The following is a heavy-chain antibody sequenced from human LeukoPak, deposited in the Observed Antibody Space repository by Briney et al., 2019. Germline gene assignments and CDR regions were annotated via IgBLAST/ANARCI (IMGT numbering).Heavy chain of an antibody. V-gene: IGHV2-70*17. CDR1: GCSLTTRGMC. CDR3: ARGRFYFDY. D-gene: IGHD3-16*01. Sequence: SGPALFKATPTLTLTCTFSGCSLTTRGMCVSWIRQPPGKALAWLSPVDWDDDKFYSTALKTRLTISKDTSKNQVVLTMTNMDPVDTATYYCARGRFYFDYWGQGTLVTVSS. J-gene: IGHJ4*02. CDR2: VDWDDDK.